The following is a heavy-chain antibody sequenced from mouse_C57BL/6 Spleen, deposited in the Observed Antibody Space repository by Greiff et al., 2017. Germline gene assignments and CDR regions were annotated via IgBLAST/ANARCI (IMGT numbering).Heavy chain of an antibody. Sequence: QVQLQQSGPELVKPGASVKISCKASGYAFSSSWMNWVKQRPGKGLEWIGRIYPGDGDTNYNGTFKGKAPLTADKSSSTAYMQLSSLASEDSAVYFCATDCDNYWGQGTTLTVSS. V-gene: IGHV1-82*01. CDR2: IYPGDGDT. CDR1: GYAFSSSW. CDR3: ATDCDNY. J-gene: IGHJ2*01. D-gene: IGHD3-1*01.